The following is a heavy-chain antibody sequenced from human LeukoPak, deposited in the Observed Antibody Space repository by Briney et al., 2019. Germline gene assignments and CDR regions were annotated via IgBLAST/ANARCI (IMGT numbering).Heavy chain of an antibody. CDR3: GRALGGEAY. V-gene: IGHV1-18*01. CDR1: GYTFIDYG. D-gene: IGHD3-16*01. Sequence: ASVKVSCKASGYTFIDYGISWVRQAPGQGLEWMGWISTLNRNTNYAQMFQGRVTMTTDTSTSTAYMELRSLRSDDTAVYYCGRALGGEAYWGQGTLVTVSS. CDR2: ISTLNRNT. J-gene: IGHJ4*02.